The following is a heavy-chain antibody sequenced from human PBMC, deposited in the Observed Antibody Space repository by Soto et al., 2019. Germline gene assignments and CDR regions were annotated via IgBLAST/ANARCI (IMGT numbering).Heavy chain of an antibody. J-gene: IGHJ4*02. Sequence: EAQLVESGGGLVQPGGSLRLSCAASGFTFTNYWMSWVRQAPGKGLEGGANIKQDGSEKYYADSAKGRFIISRDNAKTSLYRQMNGLRAEDTAVYYCARDMGVFWSGYPEGGFDYWGQGTPVTVSS. CDR2: IKQDGSEK. CDR1: GFTFTNYW. V-gene: IGHV3-7*01. CDR3: ARDMGVFWSGYPEGGFDY. D-gene: IGHD3-3*01.